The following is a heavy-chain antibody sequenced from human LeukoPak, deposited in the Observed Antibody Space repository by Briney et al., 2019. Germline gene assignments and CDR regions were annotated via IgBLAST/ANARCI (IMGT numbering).Heavy chain of an antibody. D-gene: IGHD3-10*01. Sequence: PGSSLRLSCAASGFTFSRNVMHWVRQAPGKGLEWVALISYDGNNKFYADSVKGRFTISRDNSRNTLYLQMNSLSGEDAAVYSCARGGIPTGPYYYYYYIDVWGKGTAVTVSS. CDR3: ARGGIPTGPYYYYYYIDV. V-gene: IGHV3-30*01. J-gene: IGHJ6*03. CDR2: ISYDGNNK. CDR1: GFTFSRNV.